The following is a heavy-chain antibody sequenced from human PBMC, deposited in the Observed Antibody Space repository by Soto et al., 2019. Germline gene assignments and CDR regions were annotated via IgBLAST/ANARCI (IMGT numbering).Heavy chain of an antibody. J-gene: IGHJ6*02. D-gene: IGHD1-7*01. CDR2: ISSSSSYI. CDR1: GFTFSSYS. CDR3: ARDQLELLQTDYSYYGMDV. Sequence: KTGGSLRLSCAASGFTFSSYSMNWVRQAPGKGLEWVSSISSSSSYIYYADSVKGRFTISRDNAKNSLYLQMNSLRAEDTAVYYCARDQLELLQTDYSYYGMDVWGQGTTVTVSS. V-gene: IGHV3-21*01.